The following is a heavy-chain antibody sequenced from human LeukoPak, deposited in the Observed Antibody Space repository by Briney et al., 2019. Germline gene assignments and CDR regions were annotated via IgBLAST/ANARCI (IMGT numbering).Heavy chain of an antibody. J-gene: IGHJ4*02. V-gene: IGHV1-2*02. D-gene: IGHD5/OR15-5a*01. CDR2: INPTSGGT. CDR3: ARLVGLSTTASY. CDR1: GYTFIGYY. Sequence: GASVKVSCKASGYTFIGYYLHWVRQAPGQGLEWMGWINPTSGGTNHAQKFQDRVTMTRDTSINTAYMELSRLTSDDTAVYHCARLVGLSTTASYWGQGTLVIVSS.